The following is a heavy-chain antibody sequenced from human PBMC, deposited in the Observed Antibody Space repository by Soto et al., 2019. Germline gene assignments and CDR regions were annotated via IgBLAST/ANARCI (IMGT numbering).Heavy chain of an antibody. J-gene: IGHJ5*02. V-gene: IGHV4-30-2*01. CDR1: GGSISSGGYS. CDR3: ATVVMPRPNWGYNWFDP. D-gene: IGHD3-16*01. Sequence: NPSETLSLTCAVSGGSISSGGYSWSWIRQPPGKGLEWIGYIYHSGSTFYNPSLKSRVTISIDTSKNKFSLKLSSVTAADTAVYYCATVVMPRPNWGYNWFDPGVQGTLVTVSS. CDR2: IYHSGST.